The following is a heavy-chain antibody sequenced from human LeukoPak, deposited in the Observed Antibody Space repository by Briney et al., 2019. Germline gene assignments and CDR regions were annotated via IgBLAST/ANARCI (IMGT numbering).Heavy chain of an antibody. V-gene: IGHV4-39*07. CDR1: GGSIRSSTYY. CDR2: IYYSGRT. J-gene: IGHJ4*02. Sequence: SSETLSLTCTVSGGSIRSSTYYWGWIRQPPGRGLEWIGSIYYSGRTDYNPSLKSRLMISVDTSKNQFSLKLSSVTAADTAVYYCATSPGYSCGYWVYWGQGSLVTVSS. D-gene: IGHD5-18*01. CDR3: ATSPGYSCGYWVY.